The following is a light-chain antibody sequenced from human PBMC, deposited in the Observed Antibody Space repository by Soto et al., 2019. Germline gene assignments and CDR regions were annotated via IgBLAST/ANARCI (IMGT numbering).Light chain of an antibody. V-gene: IGKV3-11*01. CDR1: QSVSSY. J-gene: IGKJ1*01. CDR2: DAS. CDR3: QQRSNWPPT. Sequence: EIVLTQSPATLSLTTGERATLSCRASQSVSSYLAWYQQKPGQAPRLLIYDASNRATSIPARFSGSGSGTDFTLTISSLEPEDFAVYYCQQRSNWPPTFGQGTKVDIK.